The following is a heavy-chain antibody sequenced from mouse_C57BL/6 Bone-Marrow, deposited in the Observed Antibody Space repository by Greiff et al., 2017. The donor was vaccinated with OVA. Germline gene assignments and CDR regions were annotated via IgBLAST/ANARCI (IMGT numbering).Heavy chain of an antibody. CDR3: AREALYGSSYVRDY. CDR1: GFTFSSYA. D-gene: IGHD1-1*01. V-gene: IGHV5-4*01. J-gene: IGHJ2*01. Sequence: EVKLVESGGGLVKPGGSLKLSCAASGFTFSSYAMSWVRQTPEKRLEWVATISDGGSSTYYPANVKGRFTISRDNAKNNLYLQMSHLKSEDTAMYYCAREALYGSSYVRDYWGQGTTLTVSS. CDR2: ISDGGSST.